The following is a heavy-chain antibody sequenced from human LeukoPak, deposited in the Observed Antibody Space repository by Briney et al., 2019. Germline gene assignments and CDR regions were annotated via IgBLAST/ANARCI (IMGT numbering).Heavy chain of an antibody. V-gene: IGHV3-48*01. Sequence: GGSLRLSCAASGFTFSSYSMNWVRQAPGKGLEWVSYITTSNTIIYYADSVKGRFTISRDNAKNSLYLQMNSLRAEDTAVYYCARAMGRIPYYYDTLDFWGQGTLVTVSS. CDR3: ARAMGRIPYYYDTLDF. CDR2: ITTSNTII. D-gene: IGHD3-22*01. J-gene: IGHJ4*02. CDR1: GFTFSSYS.